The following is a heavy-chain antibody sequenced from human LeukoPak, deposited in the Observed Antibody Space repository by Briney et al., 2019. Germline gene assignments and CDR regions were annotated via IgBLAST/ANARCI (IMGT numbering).Heavy chain of an antibody. Sequence: PGGSLRLSCAASGFTFSSYAMSWVRQAPGKGLEWVSAISGSGGSTYYADSVKGRFTISRDNSKNTLYLQMNSLRAEDTAVYYSARDSGYDRAPDYWGQGTLVTVSS. CDR2: ISGSGGST. CDR3: ARDSGYDRAPDY. D-gene: IGHD5-12*01. J-gene: IGHJ4*02. CDR1: GFTFSSYA. V-gene: IGHV3-23*01.